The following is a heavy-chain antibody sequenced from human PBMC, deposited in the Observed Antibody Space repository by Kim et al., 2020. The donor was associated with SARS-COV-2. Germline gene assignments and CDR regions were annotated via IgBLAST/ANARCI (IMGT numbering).Heavy chain of an antibody. V-gene: IGHV3-64D*09. CDR3: VKDYYGSGSYPRFDH. CDR1: GFTFRSYA. D-gene: IGHD3-10*01. CDR2: ISSNGGST. J-gene: IGHJ4*02. Sequence: GSLRLSCSASGFTFRSYAMHWVRQAPGKGLEYVSGISSNGGSTYYADSVKGRFTISRDNSKNTLFLQMSSLRAEDTAVYYCVKDYYGSGSYPRFDHWGQGTLVTVSS.